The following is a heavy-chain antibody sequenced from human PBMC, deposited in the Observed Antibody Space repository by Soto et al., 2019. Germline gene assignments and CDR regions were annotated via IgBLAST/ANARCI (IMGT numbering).Heavy chain of an antibody. V-gene: IGHV3-33*01. Sequence: PGGSLRLSCAASGFTFSSYGMHCVRQASDKRLEWVAVIWYDGSNKYYADSVKGRFTISRDNSKNTLYLQMNSLRAEDTAVYYCVSDLVWGPTSAWFDLWGQGTLVTGSS. CDR1: GFTFSSYG. CDR3: VSDLVWGPTSAWFDL. J-gene: IGHJ5*02. CDR2: IWYDGSNK. D-gene: IGHD7-27*01.